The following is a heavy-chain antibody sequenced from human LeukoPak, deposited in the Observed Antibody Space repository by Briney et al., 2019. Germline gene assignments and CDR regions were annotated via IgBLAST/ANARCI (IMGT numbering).Heavy chain of an antibody. D-gene: IGHD3-3*01. CDR2: NYYSGST. Sequence: SETLSLTCTVSGGFISSYYWSWIRQPSGKGLEWLGYNYYSGSTNYNPSLKSRVTISLATSKTQFSLKLSSVTAADTAVYYCAAVRANTIFGVVIGSYFQHWGQGTLVTVSS. V-gene: IGHV4-59*01. CDR1: GGFISSYY. J-gene: IGHJ1*01. CDR3: AAVRANTIFGVVIGSYFQH.